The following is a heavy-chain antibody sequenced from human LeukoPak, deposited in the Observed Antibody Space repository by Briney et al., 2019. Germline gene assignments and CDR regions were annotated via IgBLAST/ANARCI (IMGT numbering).Heavy chain of an antibody. CDR1: GFTFEDYA. CDR3: VRVTSPFFDSGAQDAFEL. CDR2: ITHSGTST. J-gene: IGHJ3*01. V-gene: IGHV3-20*04. Sequence: GGSLRLSCAVTGFTFEDYAMSWVRQPPGQGLEWLSYITHSGTSTSYADSVRGRFTISRNNAQNSLYLQMDSLRGDDTALYYCVRVTSPFFDSGAQDAFELWGQGTMVTVS. D-gene: IGHD3-22*01.